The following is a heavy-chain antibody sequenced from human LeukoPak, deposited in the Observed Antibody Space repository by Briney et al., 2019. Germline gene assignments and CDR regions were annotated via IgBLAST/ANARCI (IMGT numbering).Heavy chain of an antibody. CDR3: ARHPYYYYYMDV. J-gene: IGHJ6*03. CDR2: IYYSGST. V-gene: IGHV4-39*01. Sequence: SETLSLTCSVSGGSISSSSYYWVWIRQPPGKGLEWIGSIYYSGSTYYNPSLKSRVTISVDMSKNQFSLNLNSVTAADTAVYYCARHPYYYYYMDVWGKGTTVTASS. CDR1: GGSISSSSYY.